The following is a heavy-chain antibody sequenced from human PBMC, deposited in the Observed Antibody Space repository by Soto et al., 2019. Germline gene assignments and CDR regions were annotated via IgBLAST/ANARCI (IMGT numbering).Heavy chain of an antibody. J-gene: IGHJ4*02. D-gene: IGHD5-18*01. CDR1: GFTFSSYA. Sequence: PGGSLRLSCAASGFTFSSYAMSWVRQAPGKGLEWVSAISGSGGSTYYADSVKGRFTISRDNSKNTLYLQMNSLRAEDTAVYYSAMCCFDSYLCRSYGPRDEDAFDYWGQGTLVTVSS. V-gene: IGHV3-23*01. CDR3: AMCCFDSYLCRSYGPRDEDAFDY. CDR2: ISGSGGST.